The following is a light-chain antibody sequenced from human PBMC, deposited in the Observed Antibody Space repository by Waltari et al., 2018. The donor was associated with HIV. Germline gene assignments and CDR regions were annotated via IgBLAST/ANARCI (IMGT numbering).Light chain of an antibody. CDR2: SNN. V-gene: IGLV1-44*01. J-gene: IGLJ3*02. Sequence: QSVLTQPPSASGTPGQRVTIFCSGSRSNIGSNTVSWYQQLPGTAPKLFIYSNNQRPSGVPDRFSGSKSGTSASLAISGLQSEDEADYYCAAWDDSLNGWVFGGGTKLTVV. CDR1: RSNIGSNT. CDR3: AAWDDSLNGWV.